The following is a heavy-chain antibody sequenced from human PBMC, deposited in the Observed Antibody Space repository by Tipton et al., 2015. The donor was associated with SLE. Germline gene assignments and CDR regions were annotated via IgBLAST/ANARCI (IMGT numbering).Heavy chain of an antibody. J-gene: IGHJ6*02. CDR2: INHGGST. CDR1: GGSLWDYF. D-gene: IGHD4-11*01. Sequence: TLSLTCAVHGGSLWDYFWSWTRQSPGKGLEWIGDINHGGSTRYNPSLRSRVTISVDTSENQFSLRLTSVTAADTAVYYCARSGDYSGIYYYGFDVWGQGTTVTVSS. V-gene: IGHV4-34*01. CDR3: ARSGDYSGIYYYGFDV.